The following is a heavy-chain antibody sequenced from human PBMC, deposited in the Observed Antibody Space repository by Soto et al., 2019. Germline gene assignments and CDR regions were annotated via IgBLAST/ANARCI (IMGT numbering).Heavy chain of an antibody. D-gene: IGHD3-10*01. V-gene: IGHV3-30*18. CDR3: AKDLRVGYYGSGSFAFDI. J-gene: IGHJ3*02. Sequence: QVQLVESGGGVVQPGRSLRLSCAASGFTFSSYGMHWVRQAPGKGLEWVAVISYDGSNKYYADSVKGRFTISRDNSKNTLDLQMNSLRAEDTAVYYCAKDLRVGYYGSGSFAFDIWGQGTMVTVSS. CDR2: ISYDGSNK. CDR1: GFTFSSYG.